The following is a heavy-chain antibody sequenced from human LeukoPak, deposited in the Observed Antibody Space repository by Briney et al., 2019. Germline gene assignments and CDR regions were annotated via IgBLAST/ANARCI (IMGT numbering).Heavy chain of an antibody. CDR2: ISSSGSTI. CDR3: ARDLWPGIVPAP. CDR1: GFTFSSYE. Sequence: GGSLRLSCAASGFTFSSYEMNWVRQAPGKGLEWVSYISSSGSTIYYADSVKGRFTISRDNAKNSLYLQMNSLRAEDTAVYYCARDLWPGIVPAPWGQGTLVTVSS. V-gene: IGHV3-48*03. D-gene: IGHD2-2*01. J-gene: IGHJ5*02.